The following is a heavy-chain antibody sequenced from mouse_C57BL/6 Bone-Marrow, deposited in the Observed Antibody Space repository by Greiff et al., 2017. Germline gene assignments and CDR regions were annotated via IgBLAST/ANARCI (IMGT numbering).Heavy chain of an antibody. CDR3: ARSFAY. CDR2: ISNLAYSI. Sequence: EVQVVESGGGLVQPGGSLKLSCAASGFTFSDYGMAWVRQAPRKGPEWVAFISNLAYSIYYADTVTGRFTISRENAKNTLYLEMSSLRSEDTAMYYCARSFAYWGQGTLVTVSA. V-gene: IGHV5-15*01. J-gene: IGHJ3*01. CDR1: GFTFSDYG.